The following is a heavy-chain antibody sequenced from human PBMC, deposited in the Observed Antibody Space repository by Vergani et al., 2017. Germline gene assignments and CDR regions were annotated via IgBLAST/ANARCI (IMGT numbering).Heavy chain of an antibody. CDR2: IYYSGST. CDR1: GGSISSYY. Sequence: QVQLQESGPGLVKPSETLSLTCTVSGGSISSYYWSWIRQPPGKGLEWIGYIYYSGSTNYNPSLKSRVTISVDTSKNQFSLKLSSVTAADTAVYYCARVGKKYYDFWSGFSEYYFDYWGQGTQVTVSS. CDR3: ARVGKKYYDFWSGFSEYYFDY. V-gene: IGHV4-59*01. J-gene: IGHJ4*02. D-gene: IGHD3-3*01.